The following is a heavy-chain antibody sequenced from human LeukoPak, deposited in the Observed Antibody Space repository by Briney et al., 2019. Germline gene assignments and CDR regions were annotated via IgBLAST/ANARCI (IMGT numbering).Heavy chain of an antibody. CDR2: IYYSGST. CDR1: GDSISSYY. V-gene: IGHV4-59*01. CDR3: AREDCSGTSCSEYV. J-gene: IGHJ6*02. Sequence: PSETLSLTCTDSGDSISSYYWSWTRQSPGKGLEWIGYIYYSGSTNYNPSLKSRVTISVDTSKNQFSLKLSSVTAADTAVYYCAREDCSGTSCSEYVWGQGTTVTVSS. D-gene: IGHD2-2*01.